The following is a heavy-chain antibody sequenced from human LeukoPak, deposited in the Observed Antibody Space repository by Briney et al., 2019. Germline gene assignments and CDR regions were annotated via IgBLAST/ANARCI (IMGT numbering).Heavy chain of an antibody. CDR2: INHSGST. CDR3: AREPGLLWFGETDY. V-gene: IGHV4-34*01. J-gene: IGHJ4*02. D-gene: IGHD3-10*01. CDR1: DGSFSGYY. Sequence: SETLSLTCAVYDGSFSGYYWSWIRQPPGKGLEWIGEINHSGSTNYNPSLKSRVTISVDTSKNQFSLKLSSVTAADTAVYYCAREPGLLWFGETDYWGQGTLVTVSS.